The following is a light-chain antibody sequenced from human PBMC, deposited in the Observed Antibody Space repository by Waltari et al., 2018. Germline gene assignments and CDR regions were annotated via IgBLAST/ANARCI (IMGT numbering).Light chain of an antibody. CDR3: LQDYIFPLT. Sequence: IPMTQSPSPLFAFGGSRVHNTCRASEDIRNDLGWYQQKPGKAPRLLIFAASTLQSGVPSRFSGSGSGTDFTLTISSLQPEDFATYFCLQDYIFPLTFGGGTTVEI. V-gene: IGKV1-6*01. CDR1: EDIRND. CDR2: AAS. J-gene: IGKJ4*01.